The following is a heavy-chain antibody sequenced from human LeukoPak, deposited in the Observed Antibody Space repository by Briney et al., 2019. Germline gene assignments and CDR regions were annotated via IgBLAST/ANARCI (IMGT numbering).Heavy chain of an antibody. J-gene: IGHJ4*02. CDR1: GFTFSSYG. CDR2: IWYDGSNK. V-gene: IGHV3-33*01. CDR3: AFVLTTVSTGGFDY. D-gene: IGHD4-17*01. Sequence: GGSLRLSCAASGFTFSSYGMHWVRQAPGKGLEWVAVIWYDGSNKYYADSVKGRFTISRDNSKNTLYLQMNSLRAEDTAVYYCAFVLTTVSTGGFDYWGQGTLVTVSS.